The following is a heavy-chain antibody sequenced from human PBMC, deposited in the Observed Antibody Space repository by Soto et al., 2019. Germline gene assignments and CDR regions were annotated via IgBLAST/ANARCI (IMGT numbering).Heavy chain of an antibody. Sequence: EVQLVESGGGLVKPGGSLRLSCAASGFTFSSYSMNWVRQAPGKGLEWVSSISSSTSYMYYADSVKGRFTISRDNDRNSLYLQMNSLRAEDTAVYYCARFRRDGYNLDYWGQGTLVTVSS. J-gene: IGHJ4*02. CDR3: ARFRRDGYNLDY. CDR1: GFTFSSYS. V-gene: IGHV3-21*01. D-gene: IGHD5-12*01. CDR2: ISSSTSYM.